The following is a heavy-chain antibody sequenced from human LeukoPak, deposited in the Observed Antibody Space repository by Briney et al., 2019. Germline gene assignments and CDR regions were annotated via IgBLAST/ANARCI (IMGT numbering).Heavy chain of an antibody. Sequence: PGGSLRLSCAASGFTFSSYAMHWVRQAPGKGLEYVSAISSNGGSTYYANSVKGRFTISRDNSKNTLYLQMGSLRAEDMAVYYCAREGWYSSSWYLKGAFDYWGQGTLVTVSS. D-gene: IGHD6-13*01. V-gene: IGHV3-64*01. CDR1: GFTFSSYA. J-gene: IGHJ4*02. CDR3: AREGWYSSSWYLKGAFDY. CDR2: ISSNGGST.